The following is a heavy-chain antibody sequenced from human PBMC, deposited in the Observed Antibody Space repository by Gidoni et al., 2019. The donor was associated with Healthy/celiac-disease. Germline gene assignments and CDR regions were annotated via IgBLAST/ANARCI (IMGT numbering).Heavy chain of an antibody. Sequence: QVQLVQSGAEVKKPGASVKVSCKADGYTFTGYDMTWVRQAPGHGLEWRGGINPNSWGTNYAQKFQGLFTMTRYPSISTAYMELSRLRSDDTAVYYCARGGSYSGYDVVTPAAEYFQHWGQGTLVTVSS. V-gene: IGHV1-2*04. J-gene: IGHJ1*01. CDR1: GYTFTGYD. CDR3: ARGGSYSGYDVVTPAAEYFQH. CDR2: INPNSWGT. D-gene: IGHD5-12*01.